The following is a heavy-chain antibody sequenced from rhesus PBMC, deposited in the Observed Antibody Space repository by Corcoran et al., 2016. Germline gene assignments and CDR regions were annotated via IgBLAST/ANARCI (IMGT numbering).Heavy chain of an antibody. CDR2: IYGSTGTT. CDR1: GDSISSAYD. D-gene: IGHD2-21*01. Sequence: QVQLQESGPGVVKPLETLSLTCAVSGDSISSAYDWSWIRQPPGRGLEWIGYIYGSTGTTVYNPSLKNRVTISKDASKNHFSLKLSSVTAADTALYYCARGHTVTADEYWGQGVLVTVSS. J-gene: IGHJ4*01. CDR3: ARGHTVTADEY. V-gene: IGHV4-76*01.